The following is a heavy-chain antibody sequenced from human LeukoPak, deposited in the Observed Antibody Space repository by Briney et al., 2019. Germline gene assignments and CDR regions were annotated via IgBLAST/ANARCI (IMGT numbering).Heavy chain of an antibody. CDR2: IFYSGST. D-gene: IGHD1-26*01. Sequence: SETLSLTCTVSGGSISTSNYYWGWIRQPPGKGLEWIGNIFYSGSTYYSPSLKSRVTISVDTSKNQFSLKLSSVTAADTAVYYCARDYAPPSGSYLPWFDPWGQGTLVTVSS. V-gene: IGHV4-39*07. CDR3: ARDYAPPSGSYLPWFDP. CDR1: GGSISTSNYY. J-gene: IGHJ5*02.